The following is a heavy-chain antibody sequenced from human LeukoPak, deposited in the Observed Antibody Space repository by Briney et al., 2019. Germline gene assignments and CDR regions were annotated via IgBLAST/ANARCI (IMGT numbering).Heavy chain of an antibody. V-gene: IGHV1-69*13. J-gene: IGHJ2*01. CDR1: GGTFSSNA. CDR3: ARSRDRDGYNSAYWYFDL. CDR2: IIPIFSTA. D-gene: IGHD5-24*01. Sequence: ASVKVSCKASGGTFSSNAISWVRQAPGQGLEWMGGIIPIFSTADYAQKFQGRLTINADESTSTAYMELSSLRSEDTAVYYCARSRDRDGYNSAYWYFDLWGRGTLVTVSS.